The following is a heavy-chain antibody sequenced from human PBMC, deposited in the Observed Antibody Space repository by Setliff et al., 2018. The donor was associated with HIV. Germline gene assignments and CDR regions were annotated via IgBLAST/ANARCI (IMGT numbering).Heavy chain of an antibody. D-gene: IGHD3-22*01. J-gene: IGHJ4*02. CDR1: GGSINNHY. CDR3: AREDYYDSY. Sequence: SETLSLTCTVSGGSINNHYWYWIRQPPGKGLEWIGYIYYSGSTYYNPSLKSRVTISVDTSKNQFSLKLKSVTAADTAVYYCAREDYYDSYWGQGTLVTVSS. V-gene: IGHV4-59*11. CDR2: IYYSGST.